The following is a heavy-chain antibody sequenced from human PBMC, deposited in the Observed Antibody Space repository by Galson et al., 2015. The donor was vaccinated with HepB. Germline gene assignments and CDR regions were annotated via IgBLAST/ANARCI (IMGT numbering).Heavy chain of an antibody. D-gene: IGHD3-10*01. CDR1: GFTFSSYG. J-gene: IGHJ4*02. V-gene: IGHV3-30*18. CDR2: ISYDGSNK. Sequence: SLRLSCAASGFTFSSYGMHWVRQAPGKGLEWVAVISYDGSNKYYADSVKCRFTISRDNSKNTLYLQMNSLRAEDTAVYYCAKDIGHFDYWGQGTLVTVSS. CDR3: AKDIGHFDY.